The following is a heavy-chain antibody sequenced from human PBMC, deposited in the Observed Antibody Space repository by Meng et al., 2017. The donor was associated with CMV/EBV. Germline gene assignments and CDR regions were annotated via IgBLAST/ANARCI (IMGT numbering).Heavy chain of an antibody. CDR3: ARAAPDYYDSSGPPDY. CDR1: GGSISSGDYD. Sequence: VQRQESGPGLVKPSQTLSLTCTVPGGSISSGDYDWSWIRQPPGKGLEWIGYIYYSGSTYYNPSLKSRVTISVDTSKNQFSLKLSSVTAADTAVYYCARAAPDYYDSSGPPDYWGQGTLVTVSS. V-gene: IGHV4-30-4*08. J-gene: IGHJ4*02. CDR2: IYYSGST. D-gene: IGHD3-22*01.